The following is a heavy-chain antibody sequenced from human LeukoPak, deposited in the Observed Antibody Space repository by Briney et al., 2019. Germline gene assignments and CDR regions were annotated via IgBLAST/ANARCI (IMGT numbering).Heavy chain of an antibody. CDR3: ARDSYGFDY. J-gene: IGHJ4*02. D-gene: IGHD4-17*01. CDR2: ISYDGGNK. Sequence: PGGSLRLSCAASGFTFSHYAMRWVRQAPGKGLEWVAFISYDGGNKYYADSVEGRFTISRDNSKNTLYLQMNSLRAEDTAVYYCARDSYGFDYWGQGTLVTVSS. CDR1: GFTFSHYA. V-gene: IGHV3-30*04.